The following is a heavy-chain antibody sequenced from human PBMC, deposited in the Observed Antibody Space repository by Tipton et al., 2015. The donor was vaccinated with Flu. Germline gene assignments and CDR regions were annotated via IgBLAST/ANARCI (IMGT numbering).Heavy chain of an antibody. CDR3: ARYPESNYHWFGP. J-gene: IGHJ5*02. CDR2: IYHSGTA. Sequence: LRLSCTVSGGSISSSRYYWGWIRQPPGKGLEWIGGIYHSGTAYYNPSLKSRVTISVDTSKNQISLKLSSVTAADTAVYYCARYPESNYHWFGPWGQGALVTVSS. CDR1: GGSISSSRYY. V-gene: IGHV4-39*07. D-gene: IGHD4-11*01.